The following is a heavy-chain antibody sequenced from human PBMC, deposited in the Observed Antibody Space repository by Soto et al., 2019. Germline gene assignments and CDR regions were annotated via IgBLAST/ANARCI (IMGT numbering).Heavy chain of an antibody. D-gene: IGHD3-10*01. V-gene: IGHV4-4*07. CDR1: GASLSGYY. CDR3: VKDPYAFFSGPGSYGDS. Sequence: SETLSLTCNVSGASLSGYYLSWIRQSPGKALECIGRIYASGISHCNPSLKSRITLSVDISKKQFSLTVRSVTAADTAMYYCVKDPYAFFSGPGSYGDSWGHGTLVTVS. CDR2: IYASGIS. J-gene: IGHJ5*01.